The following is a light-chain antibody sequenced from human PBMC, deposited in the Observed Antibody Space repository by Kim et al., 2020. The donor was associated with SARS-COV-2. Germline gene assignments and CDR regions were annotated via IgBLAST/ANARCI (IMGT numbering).Light chain of an antibody. CDR3: QVWDRSSDHRV. V-gene: IGLV3-21*04. J-gene: IGLJ3*02. CDR1: NIGRKS. CDR2: YDR. Sequence: SYELTQPPSVSVAPGKTARITCGGNNIGRKSVHWYQQKPGQAPVLVIHYDRDRPSGIPERFSGSNSGNTATLTISRVEAGDEADYYGQVWDRSSDHRVFGGGTQLTVL.